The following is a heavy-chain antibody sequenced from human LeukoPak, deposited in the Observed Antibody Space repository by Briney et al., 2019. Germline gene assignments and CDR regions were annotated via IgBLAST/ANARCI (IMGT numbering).Heavy chain of an antibody. V-gene: IGHV3-21*01. CDR2: ISGSSSYI. Sequence: GGSLRLSCAASGFTFSSFGMNWVRQAPGKGLEWVSSISGSSSYIYYSDSVKGRFTISRDNAKNSLYLQMNSLRAEDTAVYYCVRANGAVAGTFWFDPWGQGTLVTASS. J-gene: IGHJ5*02. CDR3: VRANGAVAGTFWFDP. D-gene: IGHD6-19*01. CDR1: GFTFSSFG.